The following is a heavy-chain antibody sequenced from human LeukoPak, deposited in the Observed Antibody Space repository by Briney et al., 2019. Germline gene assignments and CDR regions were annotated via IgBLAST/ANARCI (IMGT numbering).Heavy chain of an antibody. J-gene: IGHJ5*02. D-gene: IGHD6-13*01. CDR1: GFTFSSYS. CDR2: ISSSSSYI. CDR3: ARDSLQSSSWYVPTFNWFDP. V-gene: IGHV3-21*01. Sequence: GGSLRLSCAASGFTFSSYSMNWVRQAPGKGLEWVSSISSSSSYIYYADSVKGRFTISRDNAKNSLYLQMNSLRAEDTAVYYCARDSLQSSSWYVPTFNWFDPWGQGTLVTVSS.